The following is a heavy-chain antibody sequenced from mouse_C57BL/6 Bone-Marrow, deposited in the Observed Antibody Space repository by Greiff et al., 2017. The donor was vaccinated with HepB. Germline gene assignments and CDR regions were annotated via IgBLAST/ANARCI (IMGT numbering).Heavy chain of an antibody. CDR3: ARGVPPYYGSSYWYFDV. CDR1: GYTFTSYW. V-gene: IGHV1-50*01. D-gene: IGHD1-1*01. J-gene: IGHJ1*03. Sequence: VQLQQPGAELVKPGASVKLSCKASGYTFTSYWMQWVKQRPGQGLEWIGEIDPSDSYTNYNQKFKGKATLTVDTSSSTAYMQLSSLTSEDSAVYYCARGVPPYYGSSYWYFDVWGTGTTVTVSS. CDR2: IDPSDSYT.